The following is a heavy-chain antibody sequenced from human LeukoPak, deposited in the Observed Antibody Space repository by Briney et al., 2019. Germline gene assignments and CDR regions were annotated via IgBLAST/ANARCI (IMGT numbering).Heavy chain of an antibody. J-gene: IGHJ3*02. CDR1: GFTFGDYA. CDR3: TRVSGYSGYELGAFDI. V-gene: IGHV3-49*04. D-gene: IGHD5-12*01. CDR2: IRTKAYGGTT. Sequence: GGSLRLSCTASGFTFGDYAMSWVRQAPGKGLEWVAFIRTKAYGGTTEYAASAKGRFTISRDDSKAIAYLQMNSLKTEDTAVYYCTRVSGYSGYELGAFDIWGQGTMVTVSS.